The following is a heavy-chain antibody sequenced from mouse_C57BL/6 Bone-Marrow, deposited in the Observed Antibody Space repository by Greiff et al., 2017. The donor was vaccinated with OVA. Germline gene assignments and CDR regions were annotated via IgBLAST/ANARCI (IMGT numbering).Heavy chain of an antibody. CDR1: GYTFTSYW. Sequence: QVQLQQPGAELVMPGASVKLSCKASGYTFTSYWMHWVKQRPGQGLEWIGEIDPSDSYTNYNQKFKGKSTLTVDKSSSPAYMQLSSLTSEDSAAYYCAREGLGYAMDYWGQGTSVTVSS. CDR3: AREGLGYAMDY. CDR2: IDPSDSYT. D-gene: IGHD2-10*02. J-gene: IGHJ4*01. V-gene: IGHV1-69*01.